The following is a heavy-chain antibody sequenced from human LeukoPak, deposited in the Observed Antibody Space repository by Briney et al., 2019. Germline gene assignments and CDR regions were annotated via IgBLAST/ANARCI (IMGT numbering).Heavy chain of an antibody. CDR1: GFTFSSYW. Sequence: GGSLRLSCAASGFTFSSYWMSWVRQAPGKGLEWVANIKQDGSEKYYVDSVKGRFTISRDNAKNLLYLQMNSLRAEDTAVYYCARDRITGTTSYYMDVWGKGTTVTVSS. V-gene: IGHV3-7*01. J-gene: IGHJ6*03. D-gene: IGHD1-7*01. CDR2: IKQDGSEK. CDR3: ARDRITGTTSYYMDV.